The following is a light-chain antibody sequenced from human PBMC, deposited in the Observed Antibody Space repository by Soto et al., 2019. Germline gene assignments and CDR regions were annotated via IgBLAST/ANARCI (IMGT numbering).Light chain of an antibody. V-gene: IGKV3D-20*02. CDR2: GAS. CDR3: QQRHMWPIT. Sequence: EIVLTQSPGTLSLSPGERATLSCRASQSVSSSYLAWYQQKPGQAPRLLIYGASSRATGIPDRFSGGGSGTDFTLTISRLEPEDSAVYYCQQRHMWPITFGQGTRLEIK. J-gene: IGKJ5*01. CDR1: QSVSSSY.